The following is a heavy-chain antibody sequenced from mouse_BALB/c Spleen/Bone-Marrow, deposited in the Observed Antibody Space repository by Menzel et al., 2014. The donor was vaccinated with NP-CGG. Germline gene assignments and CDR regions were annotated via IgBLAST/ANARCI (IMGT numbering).Heavy chain of an antibody. Sequence: LQESGAELVRPGTSVKISCKASGYTFTNYWLSWVKPRPGHGLEWIGDIYPGGGYTNFNERFKGKATLTADTSSSTAYMQLSSLTSEDSAVYFCTREEYGNYDRFIDYWGQGTTLTVSS. CDR2: IYPGGGYT. J-gene: IGHJ2*01. CDR1: GYTFTNYW. V-gene: IGHV1-63*02. D-gene: IGHD2-10*02. CDR3: TREEYGNYDRFIDY.